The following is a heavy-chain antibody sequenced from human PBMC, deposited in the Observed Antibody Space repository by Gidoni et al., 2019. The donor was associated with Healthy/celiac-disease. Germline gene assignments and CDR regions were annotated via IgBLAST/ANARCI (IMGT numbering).Heavy chain of an antibody. CDR1: GFTFSSYG. CDR2: ISYDGSNK. CDR3: AKRLGSYFPLDY. V-gene: IGHV3-30*18. J-gene: IGHJ4*02. Sequence: QVQLVXSGGGVVQPGRSLRLSCAASGFTFSSYGMHWVRQAPGKGLEWVAVISYDGSNKYYADSVKGRFTISRDNSKNTLYLQMNSLRAEDTAVYYCAKRLGSYFPLDYWGQGTLVTVSS. D-gene: IGHD1-26*01.